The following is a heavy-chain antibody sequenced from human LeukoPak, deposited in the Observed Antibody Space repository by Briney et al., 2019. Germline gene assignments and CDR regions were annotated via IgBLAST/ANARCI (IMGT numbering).Heavy chain of an antibody. V-gene: IGHV3-23*01. CDR1: GFTFSTFV. CDR2: ISASGGST. CDR3: ARPTVPIDY. D-gene: IGHD4-17*01. J-gene: IGHJ4*02. Sequence: GGSLRLSCAASGFTFSTFVMSWVRQAPGKGPEWVSGISASGGSTYYADSVKGRFTIFRDNSKNTLYLQMKSLRAEDTALYYCARPTVPIDYWGQGTLVTVSS.